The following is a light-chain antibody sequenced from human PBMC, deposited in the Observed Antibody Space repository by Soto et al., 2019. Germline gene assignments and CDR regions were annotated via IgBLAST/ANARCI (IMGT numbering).Light chain of an antibody. CDR3: QQANSFPLT. Sequence: DIQMTQSPSFVSASVGDRVTIICRASQDISSWLVWYQQKPGKAPKLLIHATSGLQSGVPSRFSGSGSGTDFTLPTSNLQSEDFATYYCQQANSFPLTCGGGTKVEIK. CDR2: ATS. J-gene: IGKJ4*01. CDR1: QDISSW. V-gene: IGKV1-12*01.